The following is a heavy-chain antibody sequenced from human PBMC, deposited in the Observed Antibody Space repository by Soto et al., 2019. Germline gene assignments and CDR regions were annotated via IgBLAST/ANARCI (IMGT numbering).Heavy chain of an antibody. CDR1: GGSISSGGYY. V-gene: IGHV4-31*03. Sequence: SETLSLTCTVSGGSISSGGYYWSWIRQHPGKGLEWIGYIYYSGSTYYNPSLKSRVTISVDTSKNQFSLRLSSVTAADTAVYYCARDRHYDSSGPQALDAFDIWGQGTMVTVSS. CDR3: ARDRHYDSSGPQALDAFDI. D-gene: IGHD3-22*01. CDR2: IYYSGST. J-gene: IGHJ3*02.